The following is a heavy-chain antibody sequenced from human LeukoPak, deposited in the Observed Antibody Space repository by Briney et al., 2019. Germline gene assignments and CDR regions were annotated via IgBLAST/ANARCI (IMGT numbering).Heavy chain of an antibody. CDR3: ATGLCTNGVCSDNWFDP. V-gene: IGHV1-2*06. D-gene: IGHD2-8*01. Sequence: ASVKVSCKASGYTFTGYYMHWVRQAPGQGLEWMGRINPNSGGTNYAQKFQGRVTITRDTSISTAYMELSRLRSDDTAVYYCATGLCTNGVCSDNWFDPWGQGTLVTVSS. J-gene: IGHJ5*02. CDR1: GYTFTGYY. CDR2: INPNSGGT.